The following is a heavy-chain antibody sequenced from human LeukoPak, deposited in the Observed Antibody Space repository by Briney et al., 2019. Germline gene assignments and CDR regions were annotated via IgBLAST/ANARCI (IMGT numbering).Heavy chain of an antibody. D-gene: IGHD2-2*01. CDR3: ARDRNIVIVPVGMEGYYFDY. CDR1: GFTFSDYY. V-gene: IGHV3-11*01. J-gene: IGHJ4*02. CDR2: ISSSGSTI. Sequence: KTGGSLRLSCAASGFTFSDYYMSWIRQAPGKGLEWVSYISSSGSTIYYADSVKGRFTISRDNAKNSLYLQMNSLRAEDTAVYYCARDRNIVIVPVGMEGYYFDYWGQGTLVTVSS.